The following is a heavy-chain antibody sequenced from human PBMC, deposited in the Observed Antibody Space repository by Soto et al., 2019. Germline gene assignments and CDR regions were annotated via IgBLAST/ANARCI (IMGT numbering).Heavy chain of an antibody. V-gene: IGHV1-24*01. CDR1: GYTLTELS. Sequence: ASVKVSCKVSGYTLTELSMHWVRQAPGKGLEWMGGFDPEDGETIYAQKFQGRVTMTEDTSTDTAYMELSSLRSEDTAVYYCATNSETVRGDSPIPKPFDPWGQGTLVTVYS. D-gene: IGHD3-10*01. CDR2: FDPEDGET. J-gene: IGHJ5*02. CDR3: ATNSETVRGDSPIPKPFDP.